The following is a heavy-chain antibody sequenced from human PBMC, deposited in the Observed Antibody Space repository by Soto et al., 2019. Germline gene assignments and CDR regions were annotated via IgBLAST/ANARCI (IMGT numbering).Heavy chain of an antibody. D-gene: IGHD6-6*01. CDR2: MNPNSGNT. J-gene: IGHJ6*03. Sequence: ASVKVSCKASGYTFTSYDINWVRQATGQGLEWMGWMNPNSGNTGYAQKFQGRVTMTRNTSISTAYMELSSLRSEDTAVYYCARGGGTAARPPDYYYYMDVWGKGTMVTVSS. CDR1: GYTFTSYD. V-gene: IGHV1-8*01. CDR3: ARGGGTAARPPDYYYYMDV.